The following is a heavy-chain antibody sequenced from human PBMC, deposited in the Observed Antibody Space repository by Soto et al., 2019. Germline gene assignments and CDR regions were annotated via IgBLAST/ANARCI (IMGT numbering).Heavy chain of an antibody. Sequence: QVQVVESGGGVVQPGRSLRLSCAASGFSFSSYAMHWVRQAPGKGLEWVAVISYHGSNKYYEDSVKGRFTISRDSSKNTVYLQMNSLRGEDTGVYYCARPPPRGIAAPGTWGSGMDVWGQGTTVTVSS. CDR3: ARPPPRGIAAPGTWGSGMDV. CDR2: ISYHGSNK. J-gene: IGHJ6*02. D-gene: IGHD6-13*01. CDR1: GFSFSSYA. V-gene: IGHV3-30-3*01.